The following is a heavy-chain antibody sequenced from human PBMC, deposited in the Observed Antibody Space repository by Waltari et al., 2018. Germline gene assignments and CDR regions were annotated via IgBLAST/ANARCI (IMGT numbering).Heavy chain of an antibody. V-gene: IGHV3-48*04. CDR2: ISSSSSTI. D-gene: IGHD3-22*01. CDR3: ATDNYYVSSGYWYYFDY. CDR1: GFTFSSYS. Sequence: EVQLVESGGGLVQPGGSLRLSCAASGFTFSSYSMNWVRQAPGKGLEWVSYISSSSSTIDYADSVKGRFTISRDNAKNSLYLQMNSLRAEDTAVYYCATDNYYVSSGYWYYFDYWGQGTLVTVSS. J-gene: IGHJ4*02.